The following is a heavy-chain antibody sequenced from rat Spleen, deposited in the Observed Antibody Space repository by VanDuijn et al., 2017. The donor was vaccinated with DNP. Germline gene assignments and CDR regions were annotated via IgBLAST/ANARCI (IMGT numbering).Heavy chain of an antibody. CDR2: ISASGGST. V-gene: IGHV5-25*01. Sequence: EVQLMESGGGLVQPGRSMKLSCAASGFTFSNYGMAWVRQAPKKGLEWVASISASGGSTSYRDSVKGRFTISRDNAKSILYLQMDSLRSEDTATYFCAREQHFHFDYWGQGVMVTVSS. CDR3: AREQHFHFDY. CDR1: GFTFSNYG. J-gene: IGHJ2*01. D-gene: IGHD1-10*01.